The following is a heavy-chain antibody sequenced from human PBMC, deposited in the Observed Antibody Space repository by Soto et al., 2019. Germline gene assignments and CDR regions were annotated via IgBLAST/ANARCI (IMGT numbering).Heavy chain of an antibody. Sequence: VKVSCKASGYTFTGYYMHWVRQAPGQGLEWMGWINPNSGGTNYAQKFQGRVTMTRDTSISTAYMELSRLRSDDTAVYYCARSGPHYSSSWVFYYYGMDVWGQGTTVTVSS. V-gene: IGHV1-2*02. J-gene: IGHJ6*02. CDR1: GYTFTGYY. CDR3: ARSGPHYSSSWVFYYYGMDV. CDR2: INPNSGGT. D-gene: IGHD6-6*01.